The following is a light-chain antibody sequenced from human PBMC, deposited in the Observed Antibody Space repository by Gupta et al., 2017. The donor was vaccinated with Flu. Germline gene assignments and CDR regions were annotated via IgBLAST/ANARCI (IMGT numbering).Light chain of an antibody. CDR3: GTWDSSLSEHGV. CDR2: EKG. V-gene: IGLV1-51*02. Sequence: QSVLTQPPSVSAAPGQNVTIYCSGSSSNIGNNFVSWYQQLPGTAPKLLIDEKGKRPSGIPDRFSGSKSGTSATLDITGLKTGDEADYYCGTWDSSLSEHGVFGGGTKVTAL. J-gene: IGLJ3*02. CDR1: SSNIGNNF.